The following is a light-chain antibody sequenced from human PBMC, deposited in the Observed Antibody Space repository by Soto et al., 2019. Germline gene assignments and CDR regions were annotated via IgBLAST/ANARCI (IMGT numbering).Light chain of an antibody. CDR2: GAS. V-gene: IGKV3-20*01. CDR1: QSVSSNS. CDR3: QQYGNSPPYT. Sequence: EIVLTQSPGTLSLSPGEGATLSCRASQSVSSNSLAWYQQIPGQAPRLLIYGASSRATGIPDMFSGSGSGTDFTLTISRLEPEDFAMYYCQQYGNSPPYTFGQGTKLEIK. J-gene: IGKJ2*01.